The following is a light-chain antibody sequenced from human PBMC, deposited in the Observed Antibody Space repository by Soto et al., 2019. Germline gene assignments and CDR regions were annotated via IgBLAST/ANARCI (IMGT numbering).Light chain of an antibody. CDR2: DDS. CDR3: QVWDSSSDIGV. V-gene: IGLV3-21*02. CDR1: KIGSKS. Sequence: SYELTQPPSVLAAPGQTAMITCGGNKIGSKSVHWYQQKPGQAPVLVVYDDSDRPSGIPERFSGSNSGNTATLTISRVEAGDEADDSCQVWDSSSDIGVFGTGTKVTDL. J-gene: IGLJ1*01.